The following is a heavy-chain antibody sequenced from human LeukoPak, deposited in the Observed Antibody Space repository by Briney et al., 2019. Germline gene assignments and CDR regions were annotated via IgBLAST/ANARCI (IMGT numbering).Heavy chain of an antibody. J-gene: IGHJ4*02. D-gene: IGHD3-10*01. CDR2: IYSGGST. Sequence: PGGSLRLSCAASGFTVSSNYMSWVRQAPGKGLGWVSVIYSGGSTYYADSVKGRFTISRDNSKNTLYLQMNSLRAEDTAVYYCARDRGSGSYFLDYWGQGTLVTVSS. V-gene: IGHV3-66*01. CDR1: GFTVSSNY. CDR3: ARDRGSGSYFLDY.